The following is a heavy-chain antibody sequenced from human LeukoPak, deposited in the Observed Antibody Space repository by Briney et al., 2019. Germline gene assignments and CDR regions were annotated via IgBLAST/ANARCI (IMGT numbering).Heavy chain of an antibody. D-gene: IGHD3-22*01. CDR1: GGSSSSFC. J-gene: IGHJ5*02. V-gene: IGHV4-4*07. CDR2: IYTGGST. Sequence: PSETLSLKCTGSGGSSSSFCWGWLGQRAGKGREWMGRIYTGGSTNYKPSLKSRITMSVDTSKNQFSLKRSSVTAADTAVYYSARGKVDYYDSSGYSSNCFDPWGQGTLVTVSS. CDR3: ARGKVDYYDSSGYSSNCFDP.